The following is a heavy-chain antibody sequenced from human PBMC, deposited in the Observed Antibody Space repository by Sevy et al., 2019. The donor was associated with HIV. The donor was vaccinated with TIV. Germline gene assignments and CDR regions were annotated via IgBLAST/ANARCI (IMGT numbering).Heavy chain of an antibody. CDR3: ARETYYYGSGSYRPRAYYYYGMDV. V-gene: IGHV3-48*01. CDR1: GFTFSSYS. D-gene: IGHD3-10*01. Sequence: GGSLRLSCAASGFTFSSYSMNWVRQAPGKGLEWVSYISSSSSTIYYADSVKGRFTISRDNAKNSLYLQMNSLRAEDTAVYYCARETYYYGSGSYRPRAYYYYGMDVWGQGTTVTVSS. J-gene: IGHJ6*02. CDR2: ISSSSSTI.